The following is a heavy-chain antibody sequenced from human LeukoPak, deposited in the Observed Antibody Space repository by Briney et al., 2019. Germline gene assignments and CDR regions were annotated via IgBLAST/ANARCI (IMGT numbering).Heavy chain of an antibody. D-gene: IGHD3-10*01. CDR3: ARGYYGSGSYYKCDY. V-gene: IGHV1-18*01. J-gene: IGHJ4*02. CDR2: ISAYNGNT. CDR1: GYTFTSYG. Sequence: ASVKVSCKASGYTFTSYGISWVRQAPGQGLEWMGWISAYNGNTNYAQKLQGRVTMTTDTSTSTAYMELRSLRSDDTAVYYCARGYYGSGSYYKCDYWGQGTLVTVSS.